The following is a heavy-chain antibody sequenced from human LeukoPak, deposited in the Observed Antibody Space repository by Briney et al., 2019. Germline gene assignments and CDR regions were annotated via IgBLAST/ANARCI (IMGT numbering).Heavy chain of an antibody. V-gene: IGHV4-34*01. J-gene: IGHJ4*02. D-gene: IGHD2-15*01. CDR2: VSHTGST. Sequence: SETLSLTCAVSGESFSGYFWTWIRQPPGKGLEWIGQVSHTGSTNNNPSLKSRVRISADTSKNQFSLRLSSVTAADTAVYYCARDGGYCGDGGCYTDYWSQGTLVTVSS. CDR3: ARDGGYCGDGGCYTDY. CDR1: GESFSGYF.